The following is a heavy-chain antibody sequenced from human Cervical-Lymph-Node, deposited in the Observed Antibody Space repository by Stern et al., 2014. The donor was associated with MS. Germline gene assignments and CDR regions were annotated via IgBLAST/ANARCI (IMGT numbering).Heavy chain of an antibody. CDR2: IYHSGIT. Sequence: QLQLQESGPGLVKPSGTLSLTCAVSGDSITSSNWWSWVRQPPGKGLEWIGEIYHSGITNYNPSLKSRVTISVDKSKKQFSLKLSSATAADTAVYYCARGALTVVVIPAAPYFDYWGQGMLVTVSS. J-gene: IGHJ4*02. V-gene: IGHV4-4*02. D-gene: IGHD2-2*01. CDR1: GDSITSSNW. CDR3: ARGALTVVVIPAAPYFDY.